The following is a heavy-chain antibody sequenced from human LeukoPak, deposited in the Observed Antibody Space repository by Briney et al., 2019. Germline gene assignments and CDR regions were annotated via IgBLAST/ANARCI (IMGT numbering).Heavy chain of an antibody. J-gene: IGHJ4*02. V-gene: IGHV1-2*02. CDR1: GYTFTGYY. CDR2: INPNSGGT. Sequence: GASVKVSCKASGYTFTGYYMHWVRQAPGQGLEWMGWINPNSGGTNYAQKFQGRVTMTRDTSISTAYMELSRLRSDDTAVYYCASLITVTTRKTGGNEDYWGQGTLVTVSS. CDR3: ASLITVTTRKTGGNEDY. D-gene: IGHD4-17*01.